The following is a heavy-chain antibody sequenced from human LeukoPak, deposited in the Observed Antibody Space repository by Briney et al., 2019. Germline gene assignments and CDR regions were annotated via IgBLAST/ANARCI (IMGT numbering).Heavy chain of an antibody. D-gene: IGHD6-6*01. V-gene: IGHV3-21*01. J-gene: IGHJ4*02. Sequence: PGGSLRLSCAASGFTFSSYSMNWVRQAPGKGLEWVSSISSSSSYIYYADSVKGRFTISRDNAKNSLYLQMNSLRAEDTAVYYCARGTHGGGSSSLDSYWGQGTLVTVSS. CDR3: ARGTHGGGSSSLDSY. CDR2: ISSSSSYI. CDR1: GFTFSSYS.